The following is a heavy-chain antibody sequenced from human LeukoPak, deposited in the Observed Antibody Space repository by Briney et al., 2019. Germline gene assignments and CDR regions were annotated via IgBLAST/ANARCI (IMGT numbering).Heavy chain of an antibody. J-gene: IGHJ4*02. Sequence: GASVKVSCKASGYTFTSYYMHWVRQAPGQGLEWMGIINPSGGSTGYAQKFQGRVTMTRDMSTSTVYMELSSLRSEDTAVYYCARGDFVWGSYRPFFVFDYWGQGTLVTVSS. CDR1: GYTFTSYY. CDR3: ARGDFVWGSYRPFFVFDY. V-gene: IGHV1-46*01. CDR2: INPSGGST. D-gene: IGHD3-16*02.